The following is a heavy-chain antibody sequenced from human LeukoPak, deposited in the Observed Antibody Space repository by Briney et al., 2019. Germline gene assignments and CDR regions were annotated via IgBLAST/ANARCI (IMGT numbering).Heavy chain of an antibody. V-gene: IGHV3-7*01. J-gene: IGHJ4*02. CDR3: ARDRGYDTFDY. Sequence: PGGSLRLSCAASGFTFSSFWMTWVRQAPGKGLEWVANIKQDGSEKYYVDSVKGRFTISRDNAKNALYLQMNSLRVEDTAVYYCARDRGYDTFDYWGQGTLVTVSS. D-gene: IGHD3-22*01. CDR2: IKQDGSEK. CDR1: GFTFSSFW.